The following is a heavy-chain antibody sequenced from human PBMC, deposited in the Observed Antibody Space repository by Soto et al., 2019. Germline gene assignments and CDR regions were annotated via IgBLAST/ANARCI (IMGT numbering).Heavy chain of an antibody. D-gene: IGHD6-19*01. CDR2: ISAYNGNT. V-gene: IGHV1-18*01. Sequence: QVQLVQSGAEVKKPGASVKVSCKASGYTFTSYGICWVRQAPGQGLEWMGWISAYNGNTNYAQKLQGRVTMTKDTATSTAYMELRSLRSNNTAVYYCARDRAVGLVDYWGHGTLVTVSS. J-gene: IGHJ4*01. CDR3: ARDRAVGLVDY. CDR1: GYTFTSYG.